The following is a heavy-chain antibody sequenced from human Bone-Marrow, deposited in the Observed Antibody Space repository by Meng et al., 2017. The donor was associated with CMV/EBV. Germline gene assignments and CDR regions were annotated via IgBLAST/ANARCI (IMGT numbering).Heavy chain of an antibody. CDR3: ARGLIRSY. CDR1: GFTFSTYW. CDR2: INTDGSRT. J-gene: IGHJ4*02. Sequence: GESLKISCAASGFTFSTYWMHWVRQAPGKGLVWVSGINTDGSRTTSADSVKGRFTISRDNAKSTLYLQMNSLRAEDTAVYYCARGLIRSYWGQGTPVTVSS. V-gene: IGHV3-74*01.